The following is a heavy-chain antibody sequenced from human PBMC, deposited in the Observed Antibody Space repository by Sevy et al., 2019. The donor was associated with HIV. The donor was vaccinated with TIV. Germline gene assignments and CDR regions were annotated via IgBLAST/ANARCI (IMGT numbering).Heavy chain of an antibody. D-gene: IGHD2-2*01. J-gene: IGHJ6*02. Sequence: GGSLRLSCAASGFTFSSYAMSWVRQAPGKGLEWVSAISGSGGSSYYADSVKGRFTISRDNSKNTLYLQMNSLRAEDTAVYYCANFIVVVPAAIVPDVWGQGTTVTVSS. CDR3: ANFIVVVPAAIVPDV. V-gene: IGHV3-23*01. CDR1: GFTFSSYA. CDR2: ISGSGGSS.